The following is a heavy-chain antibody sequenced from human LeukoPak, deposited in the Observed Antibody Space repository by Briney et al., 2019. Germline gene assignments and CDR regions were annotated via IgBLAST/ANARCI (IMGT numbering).Heavy chain of an antibody. Sequence: PGGSLRLSCTASGFAFSNYGINWVRRAPSKGLEWVSGITGSGTTTYYADSLKGRSTISRDNSQNTLYLQMNSLRNEDTAVYYCAKEIWPTVTTPGHTYFDYWGQGTLVTVSS. CDR2: ITGSGTTT. CDR1: GFAFSNYG. CDR3: AKEIWPTVTTPGHTYFDY. D-gene: IGHD4-17*01. J-gene: IGHJ4*02. V-gene: IGHV3-23*01.